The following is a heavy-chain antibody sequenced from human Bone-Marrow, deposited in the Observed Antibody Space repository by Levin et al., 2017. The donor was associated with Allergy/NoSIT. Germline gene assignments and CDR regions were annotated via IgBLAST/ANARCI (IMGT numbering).Heavy chain of an antibody. CDR3: AKNSYYYDY. CDR1: VFAFSSYA. CDR2: ISPSDGST. D-gene: IGHD4-23*01. J-gene: IGHJ4*02. V-gene: IGHV3-23*01. Sequence: GGSLRLSCAASVFAFSSYAMNWVRQAPGKGLEWVSNISPSDGSTYYADSVKGRFTISRDNSKNTLYLQMNSLRAEDTGVYYCAKNSYYYDYWGQGTLVTVSS.